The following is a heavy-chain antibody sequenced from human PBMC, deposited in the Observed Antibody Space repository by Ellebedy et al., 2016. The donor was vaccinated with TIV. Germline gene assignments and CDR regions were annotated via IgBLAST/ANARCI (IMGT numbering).Heavy chain of an antibody. Sequence: GESLKISCAASGLTFNNYGMSWVRQGPGKGLEWVSAISDSGNTTYYADSVKGRFTISRDNSKNTLYLQMNSLRAENTAVYYCAKRGYCSGGRCYWYFDLWGRGTLVTVSS. D-gene: IGHD2-15*01. CDR3: AKRGYCSGGRCYWYFDL. CDR1: GLTFNNYG. V-gene: IGHV3-23*01. CDR2: ISDSGNTT. J-gene: IGHJ2*01.